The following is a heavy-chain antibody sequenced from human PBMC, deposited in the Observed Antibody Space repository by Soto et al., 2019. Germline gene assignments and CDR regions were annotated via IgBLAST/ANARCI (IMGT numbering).Heavy chain of an antibody. D-gene: IGHD3-10*01. CDR2: VYYSGST. CDR3: AGSSGYYGSESSYYYFDS. Sequence: PSETLSLTCNVSGGAVTSGGYYWSWIRQHPGKGLEWIGYVYYSGSTYYNPSLRSRLTISLDASTNQFSLKLGSVTAADTAVYYCAGSSGYYGSESSYYYFDSWGQGTLVTVSS. CDR1: GGAVTSGGYY. V-gene: IGHV4-31*03. J-gene: IGHJ4*02.